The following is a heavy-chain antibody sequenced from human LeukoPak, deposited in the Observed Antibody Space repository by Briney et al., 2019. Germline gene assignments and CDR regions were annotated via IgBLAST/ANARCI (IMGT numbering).Heavy chain of an antibody. Sequence: ASVKVSCKASGYTFTGYYMHWVRQAPGQGLEWMGWINPNSGGTNYAQKFQGRVTMTRDTSISTAYMELSRLRSDDTAVYYCARPIAVAGTDDAFGIWGQGTMVTVSS. CDR3: ARPIAVAGTDDAFGI. J-gene: IGHJ3*02. V-gene: IGHV1-2*02. CDR2: INPNSGGT. CDR1: GYTFTGYY. D-gene: IGHD6-19*01.